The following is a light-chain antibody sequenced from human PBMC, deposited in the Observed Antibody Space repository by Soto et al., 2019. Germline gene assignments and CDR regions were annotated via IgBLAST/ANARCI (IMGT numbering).Light chain of an antibody. V-gene: IGLV2-8*01. CDR1: SSDVGTYAY. CDR2: EVN. CDR3: NSNVAGSKG. Sequence: QCALTQPPSASGSPGQSVTISCTGTSSDVGTYAYVSWFEHHPGKAPKLIIDEVNKRPSGVPDRFSCSKSGSTASLTVSGLQSEDEADYYCNSNVAGSKGFGTGTKGTVL. J-gene: IGLJ1*01.